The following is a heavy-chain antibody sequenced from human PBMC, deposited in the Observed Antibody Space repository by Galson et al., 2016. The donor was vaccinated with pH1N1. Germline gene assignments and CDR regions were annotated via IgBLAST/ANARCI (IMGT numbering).Heavy chain of an antibody. CDR1: GGSIGSDDYY. Sequence: TLSLTCTVSGGSIGSDDYYWSWIRQPPGKGLEWIGYIYYSVSTYYNPSLKSRVTISVDTSKNQFSLKLSSVTAADTAVYYCARNIAAAGTYYFDYWGQGILVTVSS. V-gene: IGHV4-30-4*01. CDR2: IYYSVST. D-gene: IGHD6-13*01. CDR3: ARNIAAAGTYYFDY. J-gene: IGHJ4*02.